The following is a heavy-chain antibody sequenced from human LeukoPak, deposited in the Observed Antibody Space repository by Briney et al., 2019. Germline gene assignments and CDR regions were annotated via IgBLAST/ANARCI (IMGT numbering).Heavy chain of an antibody. CDR2: IIPIFGTA. J-gene: IGHJ6*02. V-gene: IGHV1-69*01. D-gene: IGHD3-22*01. CDR3: ARGIEGSSGYYYYYYYGMDV. CDR1: GGTFSSYA. Sequence: SVKVSCKASGGTFSSYAISWVRQAPGQGLEWMGGIIPIFGTANYAQKFQGRVTITADESTSTAYMELSSLRSEDTAVYYCARGIEGSSGYYYYYYYGMDVWGQGTTVTVSS.